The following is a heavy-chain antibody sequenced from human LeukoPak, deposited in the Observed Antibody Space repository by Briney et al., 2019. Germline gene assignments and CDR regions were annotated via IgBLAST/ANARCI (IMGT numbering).Heavy chain of an antibody. D-gene: IGHD6-19*01. Sequence: PGGSLRLSCAASGFTFSSYEMNWVRQAPGKGLEWVSGINWNGDSTGYADSVKGRFTISRNNVKNSLFLQMNSLRAEDTGLYYCASGDRNGWYFDCWGQGTLVTVSS. CDR1: GFTFSSYE. CDR3: ASGDRNGWYFDC. J-gene: IGHJ4*02. CDR2: INWNGDST. V-gene: IGHV3-20*04.